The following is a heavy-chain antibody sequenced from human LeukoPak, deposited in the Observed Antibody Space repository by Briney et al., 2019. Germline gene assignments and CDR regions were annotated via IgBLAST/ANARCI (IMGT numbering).Heavy chain of an antibody. V-gene: IGHV3-23*01. CDR3: AKVDYDILAVCLGYFDY. CDR1: GFTFSSYA. Sequence: GGSLRLSCAASGFTFSSYAMSWVPQAPGKGLEGVSAISCSGGYTYYTDSVKGRFTISRDNPKNTLYLQINSLRAEDTAVYYCAKVDYDILAVCLGYFDYWGQGTLVTVSS. D-gene: IGHD3-9*01. J-gene: IGHJ4*02. CDR2: ISCSGGYT.